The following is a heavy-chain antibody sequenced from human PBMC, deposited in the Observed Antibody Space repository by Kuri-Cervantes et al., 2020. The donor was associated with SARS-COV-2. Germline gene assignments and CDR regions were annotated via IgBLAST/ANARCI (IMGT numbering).Heavy chain of an antibody. Sequence: ESLKISCAASRFSFSSYTLHWIRQPPGKGLEWIEEINHSGSTNYNPSLKSRVTISVDTSKNQFSLKLSSVTAADTAVYYCAREVSSEQLVAFDYWGQGTLVTVSS. CDR1: RFSFSSYT. J-gene: IGHJ4*02. V-gene: IGHV4-34*01. D-gene: IGHD6-6*01. CDR3: AREVSSEQLVAFDY. CDR2: INHSGST.